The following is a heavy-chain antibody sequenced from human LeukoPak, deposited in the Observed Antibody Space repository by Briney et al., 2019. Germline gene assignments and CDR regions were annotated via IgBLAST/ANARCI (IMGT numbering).Heavy chain of an antibody. J-gene: IGHJ4*02. CDR1: GRSISSHY. V-gene: IGHV4-34*01. D-gene: IGHD4-17*01. CDR3: ARGRYGDYERYFDY. Sequence: SETLSLTCAVSGRSISSHYWSWIRQPPGKGLEWIGEINHSGSTNYNPSLESRVTISVDTSKNQFSLKLSSVTAADTAVYSCARGRYGDYERYFDYWGQGTLVTVSS. CDR2: INHSGST.